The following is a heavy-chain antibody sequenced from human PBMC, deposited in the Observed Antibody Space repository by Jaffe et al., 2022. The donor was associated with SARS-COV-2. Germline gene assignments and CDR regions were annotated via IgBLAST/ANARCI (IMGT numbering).Heavy chain of an antibody. V-gene: IGHV3-23*01. D-gene: IGHD3-3*01. CDR3: AKYQGNGYYDFWSGYFGK. CDR1: GFTFSSYA. J-gene: IGHJ4*02. CDR2: ISGSGGST. Sequence: EVQLLESGGGLVQPGGSLRLSCAASGFTFSSYAMSWVRQAPGKGLEWVSAISGSGGSTYYADSVKGRFTISRDNSKNTLYLQMNSLRAEDTAVYYCAKYQGNGYYDFWSGYFGKWGQGTLVTVSS.